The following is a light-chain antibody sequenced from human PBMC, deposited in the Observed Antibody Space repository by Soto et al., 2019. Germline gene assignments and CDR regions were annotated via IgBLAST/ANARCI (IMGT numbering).Light chain of an antibody. V-gene: IGKV3-11*01. J-gene: IGKJ1*01. CDR3: QQRSNWPPTWT. CDR2: DAS. Sequence: EIVLSQSPATLSLSPGERATLSCRASKSVSSYLAWYQHKPGQAPRLLIYDASKRATGIPARFSGSGSGTDFTLTISSLEPEDFAAYYCQQRSNWPPTWTFGQGTKVEVK. CDR1: KSVSSY.